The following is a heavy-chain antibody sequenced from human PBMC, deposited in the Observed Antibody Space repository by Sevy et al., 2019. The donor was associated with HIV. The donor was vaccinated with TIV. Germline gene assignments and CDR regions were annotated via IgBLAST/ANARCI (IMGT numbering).Heavy chain of an antibody. Sequence: GGSLRLSCAASGFTFSSYAMHWVRQAPGKGLEWVAVIAYDGSNKYYADSVKGRFSISRDNSKNTPYLQMNSLRAEDTTVYYCARDHRAVVVPAATFDYWGQRTLVTASS. CDR1: GFTFSSYA. CDR2: IAYDGSNK. CDR3: ARDHRAVVVPAATFDY. D-gene: IGHD2-2*01. J-gene: IGHJ4*02. V-gene: IGHV3-30-3*01.